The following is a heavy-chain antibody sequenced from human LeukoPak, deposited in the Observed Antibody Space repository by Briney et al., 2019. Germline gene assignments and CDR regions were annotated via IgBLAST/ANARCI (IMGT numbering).Heavy chain of an antibody. CDR1: GFSFGDFT. V-gene: IGHV3-49*04. CDR3: TRGSGRFEF. D-gene: IGHD2-15*01. Sequence: PGGSLRLSCAGSGFSFGDFTMTWVRQAPGKGLEWVGYIRAKAYGGTTEYAASVKGRLTISRDDSKRIAYLQMNSLQTEDTGIYYCTRGSGRFEFWGQGALVTVSS. CDR2: IRAKAYGGTT. J-gene: IGHJ4*02.